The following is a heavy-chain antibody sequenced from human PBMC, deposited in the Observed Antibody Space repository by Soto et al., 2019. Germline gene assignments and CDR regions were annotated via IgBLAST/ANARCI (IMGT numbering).Heavy chain of an antibody. CDR3: AGGIVLYTQDAFDI. Sequence: QVQLVESGGDLVKPGGSLRLSCAPSGFSFSDYYMSWIRQAPGKGLEWIAYISSSGATTYYADSVKDRFTISRDNTKNSRYLQMNSLTAEDTAVYYCAGGIVLYTQDAFDIWGQGTMVTVSS. CDR2: ISSSGATT. D-gene: IGHD1-20*01. V-gene: IGHV3-11*01. CDR1: GFSFSDYY. J-gene: IGHJ3*02.